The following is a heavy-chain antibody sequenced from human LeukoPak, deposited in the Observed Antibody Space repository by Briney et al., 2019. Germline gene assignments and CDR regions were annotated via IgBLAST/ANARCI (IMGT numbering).Heavy chain of an antibody. CDR3: ARDLYCSGGSCYSGDWFDP. D-gene: IGHD2-15*01. V-gene: IGHV3-74*01. CDR1: GFTFSSYW. J-gene: IGHJ5*02. Sequence: PGGSLRLSCAASGFTFSSYWMHWVRQAPGKGLVWVSRINSDGSSTNYADSVKGRFTISRDNAKSTLYLQMNSLRAEDTAVYYCARDLYCSGGSCYSGDWFDPWGQGTLVTVSS. CDR2: INSDGSST.